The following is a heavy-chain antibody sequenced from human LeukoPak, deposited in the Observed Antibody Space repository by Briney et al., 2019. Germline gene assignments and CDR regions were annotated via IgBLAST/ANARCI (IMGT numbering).Heavy chain of an antibody. CDR1: GFTVSSNY. D-gene: IGHD6-19*01. Sequence: GGSLRLSCAASGFTVSSNYMSWVRQAPGKGLEWVSVIYSGGSTYYADSVKGRFTTSRDNSKNTLYLQMNSLRAEDTAVYYCAREGQWLAPDYWGQGTLVTVSS. CDR2: IYSGGST. J-gene: IGHJ4*02. CDR3: AREGQWLAPDY. V-gene: IGHV3-53*01.